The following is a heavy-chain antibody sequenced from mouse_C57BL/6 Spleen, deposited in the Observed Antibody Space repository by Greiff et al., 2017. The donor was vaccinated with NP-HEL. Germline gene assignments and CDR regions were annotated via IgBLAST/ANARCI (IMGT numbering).Heavy chain of an antibody. V-gene: IGHV5-17*01. CDR3: ARNYGSSYGFAY. CDR1: GFTFSDYG. D-gene: IGHD1-1*01. CDR2: ISSGSSTI. Sequence: EVKVVESGGGLVKPGGSLKLSCAASGFTFSDYGMHWVRQAPEKGLEWVAYISSGSSTIYYADTVKGRFTISRDNAKNTLFLQMTSLRSEDTAMYYCARNYGSSYGFAYWGQGTLVTVSA. J-gene: IGHJ3*01.